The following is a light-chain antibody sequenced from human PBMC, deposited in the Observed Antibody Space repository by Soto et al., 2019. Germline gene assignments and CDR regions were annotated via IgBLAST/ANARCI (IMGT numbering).Light chain of an antibody. CDR2: KAS. CDR3: QHYNTYPWT. V-gene: IGKV1-5*03. Sequence: DTQMTQSPSTLSASVGDRVTINCRASQSIRRWLAWYQQRPGKAPKVLIYKASSLESGAPSRFSGSGSGTEFTLTISSLQPDDFATYYCQHYNTYPWTFGQGTKV. J-gene: IGKJ1*01. CDR1: QSIRRW.